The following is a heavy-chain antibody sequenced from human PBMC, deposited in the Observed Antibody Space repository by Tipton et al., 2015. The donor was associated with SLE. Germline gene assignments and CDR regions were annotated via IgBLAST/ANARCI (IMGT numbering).Heavy chain of an antibody. CDR2: ISSSSSYI. J-gene: IGHJ5*02. V-gene: IGHV3-21*01. Sequence: SLRLSCAASGFTFSSYSMNWVRQAPGKGLEWVSSISSSSSYIYYADSVKGRFTISRDNAKNSLYLQMNSLRAEDTAVYYCARDRGEQWLDGGGWFDPWGQGTLVTVSS. CDR1: GFTFSSYS. D-gene: IGHD6-19*01. CDR3: ARDRGEQWLDGGGWFDP.